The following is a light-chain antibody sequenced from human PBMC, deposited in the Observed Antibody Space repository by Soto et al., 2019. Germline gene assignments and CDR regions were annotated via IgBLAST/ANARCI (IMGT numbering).Light chain of an antibody. V-gene: IGKV3-15*01. CDR2: DAS. CDR3: QQYDNWPRT. CDR1: QSVRSN. J-gene: IGKJ5*01. Sequence: EKVMTQSPATLSVSPGERATLSCRASQSVRSNLAWYQQKPGQPPRLLIYDASTRATGIPSRFSGSGSGTEFTLTISSLKSEDFAVYYCQQYDNWPRTFGQGTRLEIK.